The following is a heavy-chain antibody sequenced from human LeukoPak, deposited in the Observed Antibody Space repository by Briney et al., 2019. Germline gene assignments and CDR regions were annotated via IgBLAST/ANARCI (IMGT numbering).Heavy chain of an antibody. CDR3: ARAWRGNMDV. J-gene: IGHJ6*03. V-gene: IGHV1-46*01. CDR2: INPSGGST. CDR1: GYTFTSYY. D-gene: IGHD1-1*01. Sequence: ASVKVSCTASGYTFTSYYMHWVRQAPGQGLEWMGIINPSGGSTSYAQKFQGRVTMTRDMSTSTVYMELSSLRSEDTAVYYCARAWRGNMDVWGKGTTVTVSS.